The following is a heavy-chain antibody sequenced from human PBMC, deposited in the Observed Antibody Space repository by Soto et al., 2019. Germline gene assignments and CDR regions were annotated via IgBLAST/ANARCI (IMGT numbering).Heavy chain of an antibody. CDR1: GFIFSTYG. CDR3: ARVDGYTYPNDY. V-gene: IGHV3-21*01. D-gene: IGHD5-12*01. Sequence: EVQLVESGGGLVKPGGSLKLSCAASGFIFSTYGMIWARQAPGQGLEWVSSIESSSSYIYYSDSVKGRFTISRDNAKNSLYLQMNSLRAEDTAVYYCARVDGYTYPNDYWGQGTLVTVSS. CDR2: IESSSSYI. J-gene: IGHJ4*02.